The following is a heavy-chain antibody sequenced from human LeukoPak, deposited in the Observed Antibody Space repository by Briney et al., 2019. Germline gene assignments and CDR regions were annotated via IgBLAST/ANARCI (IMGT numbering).Heavy chain of an antibody. V-gene: IGHV3-30*18. CDR2: ISYDGSNK. D-gene: IGHD3-22*01. CDR3: AKGIGMADYDSSGSQPFDY. Sequence: PGGSLRLSCAASGFTFSSYGMHWVRQAPGKGLEWVAVISYDGSNKYYADSVKGRFTISRDNSKNTLYLQMNSLRAEDTAVYYCAKGIGMADYDSSGSQPFDYWDQGTLVTVSS. J-gene: IGHJ4*02. CDR1: GFTFSSYG.